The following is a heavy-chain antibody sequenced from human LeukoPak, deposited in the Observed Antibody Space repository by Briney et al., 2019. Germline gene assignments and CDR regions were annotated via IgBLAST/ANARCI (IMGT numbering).Heavy chain of an antibody. CDR3: ASAPGVISGYDLFSPDY. Sequence: GGSLRLSCAASGFTVSSNYMSWVRQAPGKGLEWVSVIYSGGSTYYADSVKGRFTISRDNSKNTLYLQMNSLRAEDTAVYYCASAPGVISGYDLFSPDYWGQGTLVTVSS. J-gene: IGHJ4*02. CDR2: IYSGGST. D-gene: IGHD5-12*01. CDR1: GFTVSSNY. V-gene: IGHV3-66*01.